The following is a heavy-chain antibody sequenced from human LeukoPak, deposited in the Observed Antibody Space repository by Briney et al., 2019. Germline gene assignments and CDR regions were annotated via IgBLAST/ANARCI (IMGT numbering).Heavy chain of an antibody. CDR2: ISSSSSTI. CDR3: ARARKYQLLKDAFDI. V-gene: IGHV3-48*01. D-gene: IGHD2-2*01. Sequence: GGSLRLSCAASGFTFSSYSMNWVRQAPGKGLEWVSYISSSSSTIYYADSVKGRFTISRDNAKNSLYLQMNSLRAEDTAVYYCARARKYQLLKDAFDIWGQGTMVTVSS. J-gene: IGHJ3*02. CDR1: GFTFSSYS.